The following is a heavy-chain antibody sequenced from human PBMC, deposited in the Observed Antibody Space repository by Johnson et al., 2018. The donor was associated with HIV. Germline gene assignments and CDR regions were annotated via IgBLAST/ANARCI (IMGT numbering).Heavy chain of an antibody. CDR2: ISYDVSNK. V-gene: IGHV3-30*03. D-gene: IGHD5-18*01. Sequence: QVQLVESGGGVVQPGRSLRLSCAASGFTFSTYGMHWVRQAPGKGLEWVAVISYDVSNKYYADSVKGRFTISRDNSKNTLYLQMNSLRAEDTAVYYCARELTEVGYSSGYYAFDIWGQGTMVTVSS. J-gene: IGHJ3*02. CDR3: ARELTEVGYSSGYYAFDI. CDR1: GFTFSTYG.